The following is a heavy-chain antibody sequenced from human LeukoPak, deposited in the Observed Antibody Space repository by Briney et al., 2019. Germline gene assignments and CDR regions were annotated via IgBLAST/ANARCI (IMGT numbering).Heavy chain of an antibody. CDR3: ARDRGDILTGFDY. CDR1: GGSISSYY. D-gene: IGHD3-9*01. J-gene: IGHJ4*02. CDR2: ISYSGTT. V-gene: IGHV4-59*01. Sequence: PSETLSLTCTVSGGSISSYYWSWIRQPPGKGLEWIGYISYSGTTNYNPSLKSRLTISRDTSKNQFSLRLSSVTAADTAVYYCARDRGDILTGFDYWGQGTLVTVSS.